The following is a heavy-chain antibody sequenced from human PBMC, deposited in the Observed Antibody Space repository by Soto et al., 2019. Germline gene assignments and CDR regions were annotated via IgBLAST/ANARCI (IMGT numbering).Heavy chain of an antibody. CDR1: GGSFSGYY. J-gene: IGHJ5*02. CDR2: INHSGST. D-gene: IGHD6-19*01. Sequence: QVQLQQWGAGLLKPSETLSLTCTVYGGSFSGYYWSWIRQPPGKGLEWIGEINHSGSTNYNPSLKRRVTISVDPSKNQFSLKLSSVTAADTAVYYCARGLYSSGWYSWFDPWGQGTLVTVSS. CDR3: ARGLYSSGWYSWFDP. V-gene: IGHV4-34*01.